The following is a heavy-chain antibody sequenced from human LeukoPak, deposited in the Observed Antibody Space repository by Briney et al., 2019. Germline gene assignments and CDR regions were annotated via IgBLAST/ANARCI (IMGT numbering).Heavy chain of an antibody. CDR1: GYTFTSYG. CDR3: ARDSRARIQLWFYDY. Sequence: ASVNVSCKASGYTFTSYGISWVRQAPGQGLEWMVWISAYNGNTNYAQKLQGRVTMTTDTSTSTAYMELRSLRSDDTAVYYCARDSRARIQLWFYDYWGQGTLVTVSS. CDR2: ISAYNGNT. V-gene: IGHV1-18*01. D-gene: IGHD5-18*01. J-gene: IGHJ4*02.